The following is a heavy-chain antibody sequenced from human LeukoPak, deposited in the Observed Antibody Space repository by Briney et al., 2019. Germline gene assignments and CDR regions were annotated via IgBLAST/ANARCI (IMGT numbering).Heavy chain of an antibody. CDR3: ARGARLRWFDP. CDR1: GGSFCGYY. CDR2: INHSGST. J-gene: IGHJ5*02. Sequence: PSETLSLTCAVYGGSFCGYYWSWIRQPPGKGLEWIGEINHSGSTNYDPSLKSRVTISVDTSKNQFSLKLSSVTAADTAVYYCARGARLRWFDPWGQGTLVTVSS. D-gene: IGHD4-17*01. V-gene: IGHV4-34*01.